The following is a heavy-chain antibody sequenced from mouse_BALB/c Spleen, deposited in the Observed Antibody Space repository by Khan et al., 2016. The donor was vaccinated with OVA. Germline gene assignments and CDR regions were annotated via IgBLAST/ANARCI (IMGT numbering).Heavy chain of an antibody. Sequence: VELVESGAELAKPGASVKMSCKASGYTFINYWILWIKQRPGQGLEWIGYINPSTGYTEYNPNFKDKATLTADISSSTAYMQLSSLTSEDSAVYDCARRGLRWDFDYWGQGTTLTVSS. CDR1: GYTFINYW. D-gene: IGHD1-1*01. CDR2: INPSTGYT. CDR3: ARRGLRWDFDY. J-gene: IGHJ2*01. V-gene: IGHV1-7*01.